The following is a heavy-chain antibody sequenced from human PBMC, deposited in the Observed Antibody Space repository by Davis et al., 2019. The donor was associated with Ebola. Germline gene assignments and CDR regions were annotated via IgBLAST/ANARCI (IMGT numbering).Heavy chain of an antibody. J-gene: IGHJ3*01. V-gene: IGHV3-23*01. CDR2: LGTSADT. D-gene: IGHD1-26*01. CDR1: GFVSSSYV. CDR3: AKDTSNIWFDV. Sequence: PGGSLRLSCAASGFVSSSYVMSWVRRAPGKGLEWVSTLGTSADTYYADSVKGRFTISRDNSKNTLYLQMNGLRVEDTAIYYCAKDTSNIWFDVWGQGTMVTVSS.